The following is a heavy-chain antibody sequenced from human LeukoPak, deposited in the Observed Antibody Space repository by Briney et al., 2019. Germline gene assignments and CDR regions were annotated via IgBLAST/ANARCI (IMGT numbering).Heavy chain of an antibody. CDR1: GFTFSRHG. CDR2: ISSGTSYI. D-gene: IGHD6-19*01. V-gene: IGHV3-21*01. Sequence: GGSLRLSCAASGFTFSRHGMNWVRQAPGRGLEWVSSISSGTSYIYYADSVKGRFTISRDNAKNSLYLQMNSLRAEDTAVYYCTTSPVPGIDYWGQGTLVTVSS. CDR3: TTSPVPGIDY. J-gene: IGHJ4*02.